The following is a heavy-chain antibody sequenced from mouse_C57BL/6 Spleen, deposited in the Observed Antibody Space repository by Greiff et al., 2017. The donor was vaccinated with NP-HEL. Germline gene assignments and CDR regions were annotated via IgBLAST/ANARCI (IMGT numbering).Heavy chain of an antibody. V-gene: IGHV5-9-1*02. J-gene: IGHJ1*03. CDR2: ISSGGDYI. CDR1: GFTFSSYA. Sequence: EVKLMESGEGLVKPGGSLKLSCAASGFTFSSYAMSWVRQTPEKRLEWVAYISSGGDYIYYADTVKGRFTISRDNARNTLYLQMSSLTSEDTAMYYCTRGPSYWYFDVWGTGTTVTVSS. CDR3: TRGPSYWYFDV.